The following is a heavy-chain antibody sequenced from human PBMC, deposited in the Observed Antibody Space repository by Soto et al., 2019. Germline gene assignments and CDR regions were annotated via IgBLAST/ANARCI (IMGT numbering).Heavy chain of an antibody. Sequence: VGSLRLSCAASGFTFSSYSMNWVRQAPGKGLEWVSSISSSSSYIYYADSVKGRFTISRDNAKNSLYLQMNSLRAEDTAVYYCARGDINIEMATPDYYYYGMDVWGQGTTVTVS. J-gene: IGHJ6*02. CDR1: GFTFSSYS. CDR3: ARGDINIEMATPDYYYYGMDV. CDR2: ISSSSSYI. D-gene: IGHD5-12*01. V-gene: IGHV3-21*01.